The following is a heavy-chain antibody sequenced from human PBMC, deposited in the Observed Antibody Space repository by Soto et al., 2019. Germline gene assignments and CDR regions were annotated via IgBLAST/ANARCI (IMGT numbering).Heavy chain of an antibody. CDR1: GFTFSTYE. Sequence: EAQLVESGGGLVQPGGSLRLSCAASGFTFSTYEMPWVPKPPGKGREYVSGISNNGAHTDYAKSVKGRFTISGGNSENTLYLQMGSLRAEDMALYYCARRGYGSRWPNVYMDVWGKGTTVTVSS. V-gene: IGHV3-64*01. CDR2: ISNNGAHT. CDR3: ARRGYGSRWPNVYMDV. J-gene: IGHJ6*03. D-gene: IGHD6-13*01.